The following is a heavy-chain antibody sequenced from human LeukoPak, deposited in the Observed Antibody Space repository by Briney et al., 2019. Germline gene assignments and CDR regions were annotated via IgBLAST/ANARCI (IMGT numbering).Heavy chain of an antibody. CDR3: ASRAGKPGNTPWCFDY. CDR1: GFTFSNYW. J-gene: IGHJ4*02. V-gene: IGHV3-7*01. D-gene: IGHD1-7*01. CDR2: IKQDGSER. Sequence: GGSLRLSCAASGFTFSNYWKTWVRQAPGKGPEWVANIKQDGSERNYVDPVKGRFTIARDNTKNSLYLQMTSLRGEDTAVYYCASRAGKPGNTPWCFDYWGQGALVTVSS.